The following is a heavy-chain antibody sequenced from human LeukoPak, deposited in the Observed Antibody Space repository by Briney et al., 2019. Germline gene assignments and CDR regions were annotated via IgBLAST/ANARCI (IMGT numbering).Heavy chain of an antibody. V-gene: IGHV4-4*07. CDR2: IYTSGST. CDR1: GGSISSYY. D-gene: IGHD6-13*01. CDR3: ARVATGYSSSWYQRYYYYMDV. Sequence: SETLSLTCTVSGGSISSYYWSWIRQPAGKGLEWIGRIYTSGSTNYNPSLKSRVTISVDKSKNQFSLKLSYVTAADTAVYYCARVATGYSSSWYQRYYYYMDVWGKGTTVTVSS. J-gene: IGHJ6*03.